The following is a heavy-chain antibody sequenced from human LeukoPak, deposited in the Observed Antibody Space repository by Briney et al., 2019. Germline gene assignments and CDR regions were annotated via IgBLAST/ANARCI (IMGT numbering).Heavy chain of an antibody. V-gene: IGHV1-2*02. CDR3: ARSKRWPNFNFDY. J-gene: IGHJ4*02. CDR2: INPNSGGT. CDR1: GYTFTGYY. D-gene: IGHD5-24*01. Sequence: ASVKVSCKASGYTFTGYYMHWVRQAPGQGLEWMGWINPNSGGTNYAQKFQGRVTMTRDTSISTAYMELSRLRSDDTAIYYCARSKRWPNFNFDYWGQGTLVTVSS.